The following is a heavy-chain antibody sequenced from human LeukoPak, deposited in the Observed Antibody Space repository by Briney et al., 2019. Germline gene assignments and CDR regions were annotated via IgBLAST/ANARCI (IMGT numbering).Heavy chain of an antibody. Sequence: GGSLRLSCAASGFTFSDYYMNWIRQAPGEGLEWVSYITSSSSYTNYADSVEGRFTISRDNAKNSLYLQMNSLRAEDTAVYYCVRGAGDLGYWGQGTLVTVSS. D-gene: IGHD2-21*02. CDR2: ITSSSSYT. CDR1: GFTFSDYY. CDR3: VRGAGDLGY. J-gene: IGHJ4*02. V-gene: IGHV3-11*06.